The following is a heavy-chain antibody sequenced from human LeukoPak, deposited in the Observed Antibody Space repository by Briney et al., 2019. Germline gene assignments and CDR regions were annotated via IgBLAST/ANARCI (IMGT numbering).Heavy chain of an antibody. V-gene: IGHV4-59*08. CDR1: GGSISSYY. J-gene: IGHJ4*02. Sequence: PSETLSLTCTVSGGSISSYYWSWIRQPPGKGLEWIGYIYYSGSTNYNPSLKSRVTISVDTSKNQFSLKLSSVTAADTAVYYCARHAGSWDLDYWGQGTLVTVSS. CDR2: IYYSGST. CDR3: ARHAGSWDLDY. D-gene: IGHD1-26*01.